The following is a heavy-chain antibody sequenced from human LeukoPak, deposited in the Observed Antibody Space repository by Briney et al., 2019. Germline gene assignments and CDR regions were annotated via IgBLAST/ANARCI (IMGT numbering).Heavy chain of an antibody. CDR1: GFIFGNHW. Sequence: GVSLRLSCVASGFIFGNHWMGWVRQAPGKGLEWVADIKEDGSEKTYVDSVRGRFTISRDNAQNSLYLQMNNLRPEDTAVYYCARDQEGFDYWGQGTLVTVSS. CDR2: IKEDGSEK. V-gene: IGHV3-7*03. J-gene: IGHJ4*02. CDR3: ARDQEGFDY.